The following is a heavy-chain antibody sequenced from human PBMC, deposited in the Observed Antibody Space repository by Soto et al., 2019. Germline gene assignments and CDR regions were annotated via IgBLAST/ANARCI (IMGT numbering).Heavy chain of an antibody. CDR3: ASGLYGDYDSGAFDI. CDR1: GFTFSSYG. Sequence: GSLRLSCAASGFTFSSYGMHWVRQAPGKGLEWVAVIWYDGSNKYYADSVEGRFTISRDNSKNTLYLQMNSLRAEDTAVYYCASGLYGDYDSGAFDIWGQGIMVTV. CDR2: IWYDGSNK. V-gene: IGHV3-33*01. D-gene: IGHD4-17*01. J-gene: IGHJ3*02.